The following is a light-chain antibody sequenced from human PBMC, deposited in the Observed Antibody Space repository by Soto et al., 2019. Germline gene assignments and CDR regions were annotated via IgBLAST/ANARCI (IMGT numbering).Light chain of an antibody. CDR1: QAVSSN. CDR3: QQYNDWPPFT. J-gene: IGKJ3*01. Sequence: EIVMTQSPATLSVSPGERATLSCRASQAVSSNLAWYQQKPGQAPRLLIYGASTRATGIPARFSGSVSGTEFTLTISSLLSEDFAVYYCQQYNDWPPFTFGPGTRVDIK. CDR2: GAS. V-gene: IGKV3-15*01.